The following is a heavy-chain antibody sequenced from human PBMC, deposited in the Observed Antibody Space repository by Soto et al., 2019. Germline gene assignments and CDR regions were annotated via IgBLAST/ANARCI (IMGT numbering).Heavy chain of an antibody. Sequence: GGSLTLSCAASGFTCTRYSMNWVRQAPGKGLEWVSSISSTTNYIYYADSMKGRFTVSRDNAKNSVHLDMNSLGAEDTAVYYCARESEDLTSNFDYWGQGTMVKVSS. CDR1: GFTCTRYS. V-gene: IGHV3-21*01. CDR2: ISSTTNYI. J-gene: IGHJ4*02. CDR3: ARESEDLTSNFDY.